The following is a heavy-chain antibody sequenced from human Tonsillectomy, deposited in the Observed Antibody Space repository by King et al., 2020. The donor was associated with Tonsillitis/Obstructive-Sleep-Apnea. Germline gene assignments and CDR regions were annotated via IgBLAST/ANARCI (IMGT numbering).Heavy chain of an antibody. CDR2: INPSGGRT. CDR1: GYTFTSYY. Sequence: VQLVESGAEVKKPGASVKVSCKASGYTFTSYYMHWVRQAPGQGLEWMGIINPSGGRTTYAQKFQGRVTMTRDTSTSTVYMELSSLRSEDTAVYYCARDAGYCSSTSCYSHFDYWGQGTLVTVSS. D-gene: IGHD2-2*01. J-gene: IGHJ4*02. V-gene: IGHV1-46*01. CDR3: ARDAGYCSSTSCYSHFDY.